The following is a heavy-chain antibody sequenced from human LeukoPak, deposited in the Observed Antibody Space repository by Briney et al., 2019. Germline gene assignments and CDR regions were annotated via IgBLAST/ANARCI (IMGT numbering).Heavy chain of an antibody. CDR3: ARVMDGYNHFDY. CDR1: GYSFTSYG. CDR2: ISAYNGNT. D-gene: IGHD5-24*01. J-gene: IGHJ4*02. V-gene: IGHV1-18*01. Sequence: GASVKVSCKASGYSFTSYGISWVRLAPGQGLEWMGWISAYNGNTNYAQKLQGRVTMTTDTSTSTAFMELRSLRSDDTAVYYCARVMDGYNHFDYWGQGILVTVSS.